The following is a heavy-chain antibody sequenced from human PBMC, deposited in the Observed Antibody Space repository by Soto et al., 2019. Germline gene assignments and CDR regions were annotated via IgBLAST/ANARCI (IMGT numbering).Heavy chain of an antibody. CDR2: IRMRGGGT. CDR1: GFTFSNFV. CDR3: AKDAAEWELWSGDLVRFDP. J-gene: IGHJ5*02. D-gene: IGHD3-16*01. Sequence: EVQLLESGGGLVQAGGSLRLSCAVSGFTFSNFVMSWVRQAPGKGLEWVSSIRMRGGGTYYADSVQGRFTISRDNSKNTLYLQINNLRAEDTALYYCAKDAAEWELWSGDLVRFDPWGQGTLVTVSS. V-gene: IGHV3-23*01.